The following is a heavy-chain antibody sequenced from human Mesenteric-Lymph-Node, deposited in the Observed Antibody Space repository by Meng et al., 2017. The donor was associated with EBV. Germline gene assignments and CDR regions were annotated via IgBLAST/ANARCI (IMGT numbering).Heavy chain of an antibody. J-gene: IGHJ4*02. CDR2: IYHRGNN. Sequence: QMRLQESGRGLVEPSGTLSLICAGPGGSISTTNWWSWVRQSPGKGLEWIGEIYHRGNNNYNPSLMSRAAISADTSKNQFSLKLNSVTAADTAVYYCARAGGLTGFPHGAFDLWSPGTLVTVSS. CDR3: ARAGGLTGFPHGAFDL. D-gene: IGHD3-9*01. CDR1: GGSISTTNW. V-gene: IGHV4-4*02.